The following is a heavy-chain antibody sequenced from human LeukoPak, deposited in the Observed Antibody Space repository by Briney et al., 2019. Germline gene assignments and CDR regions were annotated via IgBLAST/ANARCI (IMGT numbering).Heavy chain of an antibody. Sequence: GGSLRLSCRTSGFTFGDYAMSWFRQAPGKGLEWVGFIRTKTYDETTEYATSVRGRFTISRDDSKRNVYLQLNSLRTEDTAVYYCTRGAMSPDYWGQGTLVTVSS. CDR1: GFTFGDYA. V-gene: IGHV3-49*03. CDR2: IRTKTYDETT. D-gene: IGHD5-18*01. CDR3: TRGAMSPDY. J-gene: IGHJ4*02.